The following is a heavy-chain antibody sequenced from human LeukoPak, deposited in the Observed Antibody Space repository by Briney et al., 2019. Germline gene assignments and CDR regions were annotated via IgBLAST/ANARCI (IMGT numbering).Heavy chain of an antibody. J-gene: IGHJ4*02. Sequence: ASVKVSCKASGYTFTSYGTSWVRQAPGQGLEWMGWISAYNGNTNYAQKLQGRVTMTTDTSTSTAYMELRSLRSDDTAVYYCARLWFGELFSYYFDYWGQGTLVTVSS. D-gene: IGHD3-10*01. CDR1: GYTFTSYG. CDR2: ISAYNGNT. V-gene: IGHV1-18*01. CDR3: ARLWFGELFSYYFDY.